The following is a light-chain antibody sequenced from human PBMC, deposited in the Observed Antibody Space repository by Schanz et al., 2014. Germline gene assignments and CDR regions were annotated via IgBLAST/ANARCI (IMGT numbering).Light chain of an antibody. CDR1: SSNIGAGYD. V-gene: IGLV1-40*01. J-gene: IGLJ2*01. Sequence: QSVLTQPPSVSGAPGQRVTISCTGSSSNIGAGYDVHWYQQFPGTAPKLLIYGNDNRPSGVPDRFSGSKSGNTASLTVSGLQAEDEADYYCSSYASNDDIVFGAGTKLTVL. CDR3: SSYASNDDIV. CDR2: GND.